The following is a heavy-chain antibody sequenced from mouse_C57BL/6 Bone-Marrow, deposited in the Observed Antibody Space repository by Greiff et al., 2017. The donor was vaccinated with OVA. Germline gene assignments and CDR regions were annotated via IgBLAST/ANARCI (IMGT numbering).Heavy chain of an antibody. Sequence: QVQLQQPGAELVKPGASVKMSCKASGYTFTSYWITWVKQRPGQGLEWIGDIYPGSGSTNYNEKFKSKATLTVDTSSSTAYMQLSSLTSEDSAVYYGARPPYYSNYWFAYWGQGTLVTVSA. J-gene: IGHJ3*01. CDR3: ARPPYYSNYWFAY. CDR2: IYPGSGST. CDR1: GYTFTSYW. V-gene: IGHV1-55*01. D-gene: IGHD2-5*01.